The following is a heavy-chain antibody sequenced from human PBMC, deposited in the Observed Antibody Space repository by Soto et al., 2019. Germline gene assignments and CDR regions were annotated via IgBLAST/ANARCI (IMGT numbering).Heavy chain of an antibody. V-gene: IGHV3-30*18. CDR2: ISYDGSNK. J-gene: IGHJ4*02. Sequence: QVQLVESGGGVVQPGRSLRLSCAASGFTFSSYGMHWVRQAPGKGLEWVAVISYDGSNKYYADSVKGRFTISRDNSKNTLYLQMNRLRAEDTAVYYCANCGAVAGTLLDYWVQGALVTVFS. CDR1: GFTFSSYG. CDR3: ANCGAVAGTLLDY. D-gene: IGHD6-19*01.